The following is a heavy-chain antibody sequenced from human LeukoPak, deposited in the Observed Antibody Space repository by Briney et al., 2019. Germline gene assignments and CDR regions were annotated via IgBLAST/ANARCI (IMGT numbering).Heavy chain of an antibody. CDR2: IYSGGST. Sequence: PGGSLRLSCAASGFTVSSNYMSWVRQAPGKGLEWVSVIYSGGSTYYADSVKGRFTISRHNSTNTLYLQMNSLRAEDTAVYYCARDDYGDYEDWGQGTLVTVSS. CDR1: GFTVSSNY. V-gene: IGHV3-53*04. J-gene: IGHJ4*02. CDR3: ARDDYGDYED. D-gene: IGHD4-17*01.